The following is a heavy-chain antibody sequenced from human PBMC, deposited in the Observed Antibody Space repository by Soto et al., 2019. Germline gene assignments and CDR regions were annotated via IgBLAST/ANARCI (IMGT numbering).Heavy chain of an antibody. CDR3: ARGGVRDGYYTHFGY. J-gene: IGHJ4*02. V-gene: IGHV1-2*04. Sequence: GASVKVCCKDSGYTLTGYYMHWVRQDQEQGLEWMGWINPNSGGTNYAQKFQGWVTMTRDTSISTAYMELSRLRSDDTAVYYCARGGVRDGYYTHFGYWGQGTLVTVSS. CDR1: GYTLTGYY. CDR2: INPNSGGT. D-gene: IGHD3-3*01.